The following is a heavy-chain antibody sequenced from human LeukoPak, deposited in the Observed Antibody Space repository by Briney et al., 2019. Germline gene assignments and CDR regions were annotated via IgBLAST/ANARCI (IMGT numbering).Heavy chain of an antibody. CDR3: ARGPPYSSSWYDY. Sequence: GGSLRPSCAASGFTVSSNYMSWVRQAPGKGLEWVSVIYSGGSTYYADSVKGRFTISRDNSKNTLYLQMNSPRAEDTAVYYCARGPPYSSSWYDYWGQGTLVTVSS. V-gene: IGHV3-53*01. J-gene: IGHJ4*02. CDR1: GFTVSSNY. CDR2: IYSGGST. D-gene: IGHD6-13*01.